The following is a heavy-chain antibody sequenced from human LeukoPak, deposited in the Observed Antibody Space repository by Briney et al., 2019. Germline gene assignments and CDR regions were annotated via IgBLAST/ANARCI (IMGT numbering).Heavy chain of an antibody. Sequence: SETLSLTCTVSGGSISSYYWSWIRQPPGKGLEWIGYIYYSGSTNYNPSLKSRVTISVDTSKNQFSLKLSSVTAADTAVYYCARRSPDIVATMDPYFDYWGQGTLVTVSS. J-gene: IGHJ4*02. V-gene: IGHV4-59*08. CDR2: IYYSGST. D-gene: IGHD5-12*01. CDR3: ARRSPDIVATMDPYFDY. CDR1: GGSISSYY.